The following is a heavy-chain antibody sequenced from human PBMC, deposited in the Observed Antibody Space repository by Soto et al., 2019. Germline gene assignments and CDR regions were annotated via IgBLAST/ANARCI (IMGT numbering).Heavy chain of an antibody. Sequence: PGESLKISCKGSGYSFTSYWIGWVRQMPGKGLEWMGIIYPGDSDTRYSPSFQGQVTISADKSISTAYLQWSSLKASDTAMYYCARRRSNDNYYYYGMDVWGQGTTVTVSS. J-gene: IGHJ6*02. CDR1: GYSFTSYW. V-gene: IGHV5-51*01. D-gene: IGHD4-4*01. CDR3: ARRRSNDNYYYYGMDV. CDR2: IYPGDSDT.